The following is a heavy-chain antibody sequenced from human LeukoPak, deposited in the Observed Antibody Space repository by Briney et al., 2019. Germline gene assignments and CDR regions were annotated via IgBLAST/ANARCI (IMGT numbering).Heavy chain of an antibody. J-gene: IGHJ2*01. D-gene: IGHD6-13*01. CDR2: ISWNSGSI. CDR3: AKAGIAAAGTNWYFDL. V-gene: IGHV3-9*03. Sequence: GGSLRLSCAASGFTFDDYAMHWVRQAPGKVLEWVSGISWNSGSIGYADSVKGRFTITRDNAKNSLYLQMNSLRAEDMALYYCAKAGIAAAGTNWYFDLWGRGTLVTVSS. CDR1: GFTFDDYA.